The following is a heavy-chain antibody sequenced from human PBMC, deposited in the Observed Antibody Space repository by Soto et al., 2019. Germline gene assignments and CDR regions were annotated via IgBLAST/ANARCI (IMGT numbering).Heavy chain of an antibody. CDR1: SGSFSGYY. J-gene: IGHJ5*01. Sequence: QVQLQQWGAGLLKPSETLSLTCAVYSGSFSGYYWSWIRQPPGKGLEWIGEINHSGSTNYNPSLKSRVTISADTSKNQFSLKLSSVTAADTAVYYCARGAHYGDPNWFDSWGQGTLVTVSS. D-gene: IGHD4-17*01. CDR2: INHSGST. CDR3: ARGAHYGDPNWFDS. V-gene: IGHV4-34*01.